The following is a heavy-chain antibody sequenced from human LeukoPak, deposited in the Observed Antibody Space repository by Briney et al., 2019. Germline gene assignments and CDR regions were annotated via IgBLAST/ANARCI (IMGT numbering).Heavy chain of an antibody. Sequence: SETLSLTCTVSGGSISSYYWSWIRQPPGKGLEWIGYTYYSGSTNYNPSLKSRVTISVDTSKTQFSLKLSSVTAADTAVYYCARKGSYTNWFDPWGQGTLVTVSS. CDR2: TYYSGST. J-gene: IGHJ5*02. CDR3: ARKGSYTNWFDP. V-gene: IGHV4-59*01. D-gene: IGHD3-10*01. CDR1: GGSISSYY.